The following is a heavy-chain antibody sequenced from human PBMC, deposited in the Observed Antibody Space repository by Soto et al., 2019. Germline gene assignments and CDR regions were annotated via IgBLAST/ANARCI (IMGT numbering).Heavy chain of an antibody. CDR1: GFTFGIYA. CDR2: ISGSGGSR. Sequence: SGGSLRLSCAASGFTFGIYAMSWVRQAPGKGPEWVSGISGSGGSRYYADSVKGRFTVSRDNSKNTLYLKMNSLRAEDTAIYYCATDLPGGEDYHQGMDVWGQGTEGTAP. V-gene: IGHV3-23*01. J-gene: IGHJ6*02. CDR3: ATDLPGGEDYHQGMDV. D-gene: IGHD2-21*01.